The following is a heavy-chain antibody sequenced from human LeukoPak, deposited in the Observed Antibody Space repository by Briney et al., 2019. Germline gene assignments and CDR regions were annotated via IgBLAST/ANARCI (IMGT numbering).Heavy chain of an antibody. V-gene: IGHV1-8*01. CDR1: GYTFTSYD. D-gene: IGHD3-10*01. CDR2: MNPNSGNT. J-gene: IGHJ6*02. Sequence: ASVKVSCKASGYTFTSYDISWVRQATGQGLEWMGWMNPNSGNTGYAQKFQGRVTMTRNTSISTAYMELSSLRSEDTAVYYCARSRAVWGVIVWHGMDVWGQGTTVTVSS. CDR3: ARSRAVWGVIVWHGMDV.